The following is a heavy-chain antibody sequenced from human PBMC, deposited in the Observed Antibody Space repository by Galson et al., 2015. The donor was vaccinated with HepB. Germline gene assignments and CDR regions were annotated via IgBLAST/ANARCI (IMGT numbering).Heavy chain of an antibody. Sequence: ATLSLPCTVSGFTVSSNYMRWLRPAPGKGLEWVSYISSSSSTIYYADSVKGRFTISRDNAKNSLYLQMNSLRDEDTAVYYCARDLYDILTGYSGAFDIWGQGTMVTVSS. D-gene: IGHD3-9*01. CDR3: ARDLYDILTGYSGAFDI. J-gene: IGHJ3*02. CDR2: ISSSSSTI. V-gene: IGHV3-48*02. CDR1: GFTVSSNY.